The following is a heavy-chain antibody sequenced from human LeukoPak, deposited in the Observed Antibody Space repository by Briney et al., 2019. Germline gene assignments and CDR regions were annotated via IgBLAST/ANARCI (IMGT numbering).Heavy chain of an antibody. V-gene: IGHV3-23*01. Sequence: GGSLRLSCEASGFTFSSYAMSRVRQAPGKGLEWVSAISGSGGSTYYADSVKGRFTISRDNSKNTLYLQMNSLRAEDTAVYYCAKRVRADPKFYYFDYWGQGTLVTVSS. D-gene: IGHD6-19*01. CDR1: GFTFSSYA. CDR3: AKRVRADPKFYYFDY. J-gene: IGHJ4*02. CDR2: ISGSGGST.